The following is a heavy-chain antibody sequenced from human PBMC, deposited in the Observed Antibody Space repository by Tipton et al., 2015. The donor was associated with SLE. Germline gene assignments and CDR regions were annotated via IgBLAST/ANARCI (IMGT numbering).Heavy chain of an antibody. J-gene: IGHJ5*02. CDR2: ISSRGPAI. CDR3: AREAGTSTWSPVDP. D-gene: IGHD6-13*01. CDR1: GFSFSTSW. V-gene: IGHV3-11*04. Sequence: SLRPSCVVSGFSFSTSWMSWVRQAPGKGLEWVSYISSRGPAIYYADSVKGRFTISRDNAKNSLYLQMNSLRAEDTAVYYCAREAGTSTWSPVDPWGQGTLVTVSS.